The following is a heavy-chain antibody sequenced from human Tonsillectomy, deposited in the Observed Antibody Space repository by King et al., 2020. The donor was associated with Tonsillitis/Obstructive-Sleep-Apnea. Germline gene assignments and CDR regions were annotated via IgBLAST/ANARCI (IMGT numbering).Heavy chain of an antibody. Sequence: VQLVESGAEVKKPGESLKISCKGSGYSFTTYWIAWVRQMPGKGLEWMGIIYPDDSDARYSPSFQGQVTISADKSISTAYLQWGSLKASDTAMYYCATYSTSSLYYYGMAVWGQGTTVTVSS. D-gene: IGHD6-6*01. CDR2: IYPDDSDA. CDR3: ATYSTSSLYYYGMAV. V-gene: IGHV5-51*03. CDR1: GYSFTTYW. J-gene: IGHJ6*02.